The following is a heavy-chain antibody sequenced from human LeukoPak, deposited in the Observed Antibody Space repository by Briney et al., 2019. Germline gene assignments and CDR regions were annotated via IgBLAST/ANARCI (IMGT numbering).Heavy chain of an antibody. J-gene: IGHJ5*02. CDR2: IYVDGRTT. Sequence: PGRSLRLSCVASGFTFSNYWMHWVRQPPGKGLVWVSRIYVDGRTTNYADSVKGRFTISRGNAKNTVYLEMNSLSVEDTATYYCIRDFRSADLWGQGTLVTVTS. V-gene: IGHV3-74*01. CDR1: GFTFSNYW. CDR3: IRDFRSADL.